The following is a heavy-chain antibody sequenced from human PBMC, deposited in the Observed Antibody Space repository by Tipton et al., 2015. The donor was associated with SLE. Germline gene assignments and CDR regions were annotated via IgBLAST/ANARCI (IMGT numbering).Heavy chain of an antibody. Sequence: SLRLSCVGSRLTFTSYGMSWVRQVPGKGLEWVATISSSDGSTDYADSVKGRFTTSRDNSKNTVYLQMNSLRAEDTAVYYCARDMRIVGASPFQDYFDYWGQGILVTVSS. V-gene: IGHV3-23*01. D-gene: IGHD1-26*01. CDR1: RLTFTSYG. CDR2: ISSSDGST. CDR3: ARDMRIVGASPFQDYFDY. J-gene: IGHJ4*02.